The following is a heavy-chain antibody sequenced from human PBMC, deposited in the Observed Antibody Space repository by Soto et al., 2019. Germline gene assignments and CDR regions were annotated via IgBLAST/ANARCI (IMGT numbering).Heavy chain of an antibody. CDR3: ARQTSGWFAMDV. CDR2: IYPGDSDA. D-gene: IGHD6-19*01. J-gene: IGHJ6*02. CDR1: GYSFTNYW. V-gene: IGHV5-51*01. Sequence: PGESLKISCQGSGYSFTNYWIGWVRQMPGKGLEWLGIIYPGDSDARYSPSFQGQVSISVDMSINTAYLRWSSLKASDTAIYYCARQTSGWFAMDVWGQGTTVTVS.